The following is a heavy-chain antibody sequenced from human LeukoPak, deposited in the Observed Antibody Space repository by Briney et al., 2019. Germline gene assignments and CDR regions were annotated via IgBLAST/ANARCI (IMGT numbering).Heavy chain of an antibody. Sequence: GGSLRLSCAASGFTFSSYWMSWVRQAPGKGLEWVANIKQDGSEKYYVDSVKGRFTISRDNAKNSLYPQMNSLRAEDTAVYYCAREFGYYDFWSGYFDNHFDYWGQGTLVTVSS. D-gene: IGHD3-3*01. CDR2: IKQDGSEK. V-gene: IGHV3-7*01. J-gene: IGHJ4*02. CDR1: GFTFSSYW. CDR3: AREFGYYDFWSGYFDNHFDY.